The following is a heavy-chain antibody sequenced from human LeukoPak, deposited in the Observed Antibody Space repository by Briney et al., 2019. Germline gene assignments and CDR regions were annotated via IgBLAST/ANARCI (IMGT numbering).Heavy chain of an antibody. Sequence: SETLSLNCTVSGDSVKNHYWSWIRQPAGKGPEWIGRIYTSGHTKYNPSLESRVTMSVDRSRNQMSLRLSSVTAADTAVYYCTARIVGVAFDYWGQGTLVTVSS. J-gene: IGHJ4*02. D-gene: IGHD1-26*01. CDR2: IYTSGHT. CDR1: GDSVKNHY. V-gene: IGHV4-4*07. CDR3: TARIVGVAFDY.